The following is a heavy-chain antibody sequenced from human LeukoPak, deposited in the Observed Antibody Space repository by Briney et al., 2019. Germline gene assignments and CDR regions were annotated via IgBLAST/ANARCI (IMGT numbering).Heavy chain of an antibody. J-gene: IGHJ4*02. CDR1: GFTFSSYG. D-gene: IGHD3-3*01. Sequence: GGSLRLSCAASGFTFSSYGMHWVRQAPGKGLEWVAFIRYDGSNKYYADSVKGRFTISRDNSKNTLYLQMNSLRAEDTAVYYCAKPRHLLRFLEWLSPFDYWGQGTLVTVSS. CDR2: IRYDGSNK. V-gene: IGHV3-30*02. CDR3: AKPRHLLRFLEWLSPFDY.